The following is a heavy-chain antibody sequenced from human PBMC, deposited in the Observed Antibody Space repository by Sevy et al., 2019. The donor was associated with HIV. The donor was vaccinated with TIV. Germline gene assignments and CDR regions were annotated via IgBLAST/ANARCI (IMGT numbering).Heavy chain of an antibody. Sequence: GGSLRLSCAASGFVFTKARMHWVRQAPGKEPEWIGRIKSKTAGGTSDYATTLEGRFNISTEDSSDTLYLQINNLKIEDTAVYYCTTAHIWVGDLRRDWGPGTLVTVSS. CDR3: TTAHIWVGDLRRD. V-gene: IGHV3-15*01. J-gene: IGHJ4*02. CDR2: IKSKTAGGTS. D-gene: IGHD3-10*01. CDR1: GFVFTKAR.